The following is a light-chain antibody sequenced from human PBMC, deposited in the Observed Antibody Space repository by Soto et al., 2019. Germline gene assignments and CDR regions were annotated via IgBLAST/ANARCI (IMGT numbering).Light chain of an antibody. V-gene: IGKV3-15*01. CDR2: GAS. Sequence: EIVMTQSPATLSVSPGERATLSCRASQSVSSNLAWYQQKPGQAPRLLIYGASTRATGIPARFSVSGSGTEFTLTISRLQSEDFAVYYCQHYNNWPRTFGQGTKVEIK. J-gene: IGKJ1*01. CDR1: QSVSSN. CDR3: QHYNNWPRT.